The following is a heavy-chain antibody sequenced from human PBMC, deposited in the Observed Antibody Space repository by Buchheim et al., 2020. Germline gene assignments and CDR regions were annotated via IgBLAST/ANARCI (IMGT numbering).Heavy chain of an antibody. CDR2: IYTSGST. V-gene: IGHV4-61*02. CDR3: AREREMFQDIVLVVYAVPWGYYFDY. CDR1: GGSISSGSYY. J-gene: IGHJ4*02. D-gene: IGHD2-8*02. Sequence: QVQLQESGPGLVKPSQTLSLTCTVSGGSISSGSYYWSWIRQPAGKGLEWIGRIYTSGSTNYNPSLKSRVTISVDTSKNQFSLKLSSVTAADTAVYYCAREREMFQDIVLVVYAVPWGYYFDYWGQGTL.